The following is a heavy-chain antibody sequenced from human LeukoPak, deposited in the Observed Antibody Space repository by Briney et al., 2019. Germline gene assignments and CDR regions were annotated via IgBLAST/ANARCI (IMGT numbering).Heavy chain of an antibody. D-gene: IGHD3-22*01. Sequence: PSETLSLTCTVSGGSISSSSYYWGWIRQPPGKGLEWIGSIYYSGSTYYNPSLKSRVTISVDTSKNQFSLKLSSVTAADTAVYYCARDSKGGDSSGYYPIDYWGQGALVTVSS. CDR3: ARDSKGGDSSGYYPIDY. CDR1: GGSISSSSYY. V-gene: IGHV4-39*02. J-gene: IGHJ4*02. CDR2: IYYSGST.